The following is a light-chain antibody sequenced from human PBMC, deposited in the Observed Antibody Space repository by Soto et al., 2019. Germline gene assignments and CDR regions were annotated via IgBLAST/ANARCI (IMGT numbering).Light chain of an antibody. CDR2: TAS. CDR3: LHDYSYPWT. CDR1: QAIRND. J-gene: IGKJ1*01. V-gene: IGKV1-6*01. Sequence: AIQMTQSPSSLSASVGDRVIITCRASQAIRNDLGWYQQKPGKAPKLLIYTASTLQSGVPSRFSGSGSGADFTLTIRSLQPEDSATYYCLHDYSYPWTFGQGTKVDIK.